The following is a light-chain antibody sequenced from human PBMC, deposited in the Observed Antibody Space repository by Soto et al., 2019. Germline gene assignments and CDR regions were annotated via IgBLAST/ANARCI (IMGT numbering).Light chain of an antibody. J-gene: IGLJ2*01. CDR3: SSYAGSNTV. CDR2: EVS. CDR1: SSDVGGYNY. Sequence: QSALTQPPSASGSPGQSVTISCTGTSSDVGGYNYVSWYQQHPGKAPKLMIYEVSKRPSGVPDRFSGSKSGNTASLTVSGLQAEDEADYYCSSYAGSNTVFGGATNFTVL. V-gene: IGLV2-8*01.